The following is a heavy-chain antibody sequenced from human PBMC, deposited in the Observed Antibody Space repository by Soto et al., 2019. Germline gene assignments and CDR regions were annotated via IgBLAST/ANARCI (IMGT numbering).Heavy chain of an antibody. V-gene: IGHV4-31*03. CDR1: GGSINSGNYY. D-gene: IGHD2-2*01. CDR3: ARRRCTTTTCFDP. J-gene: IGHJ5*02. Sequence: SENLSLTCIVSGGSINSGNYYWIWIRHHPGKGLEWIGYISYSGSAHYNPSLRSRVFISVDTSRNQFSLKLSSVTAADTAVYYCARRRCTTTTCFDPWGQGTLVTVSS. CDR2: ISYSGSA.